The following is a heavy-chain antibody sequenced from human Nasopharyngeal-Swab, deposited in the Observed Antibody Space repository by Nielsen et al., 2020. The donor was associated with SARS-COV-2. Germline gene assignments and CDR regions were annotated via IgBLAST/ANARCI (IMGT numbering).Heavy chain of an antibody. CDR2: IGTSSSTS. J-gene: IGHJ5*02. CDR3: TSGWFDP. Sequence: ESLKISCVASGFPFSPYGMNWVRQAPGTGLEWLSYIGTSSSTSYYADSVKGRFTISRDTAKNSLYLQMNSLRAEDTAVYYCTSGWFDPWGQGTLVTVSS. V-gene: IGHV3-48*04. CDR1: GFPFSPYG.